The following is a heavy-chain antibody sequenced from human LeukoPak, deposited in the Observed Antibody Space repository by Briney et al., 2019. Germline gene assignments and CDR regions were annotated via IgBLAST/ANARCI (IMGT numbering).Heavy chain of an antibody. V-gene: IGHV1-18*01. CDR1: GYTFTSYG. CDR3: ARLNYDILTLPDY. J-gene: IGHJ4*02. Sequence: ASVNVSCKASGYTFTSYGISWVRQAPGQGLQWMGWMSAYNGNTNYAQKLQGRVTMTTDTSTSTAYMELSSLRSHDTAVYYCARLNYDILTLPDYWGQGTLVTVSS. CDR2: MSAYNGNT. D-gene: IGHD3-9*01.